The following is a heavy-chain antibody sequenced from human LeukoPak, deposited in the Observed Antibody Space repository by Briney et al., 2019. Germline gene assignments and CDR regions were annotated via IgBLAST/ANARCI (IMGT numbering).Heavy chain of an antibody. CDR3: TIVGLDYYDTSGYPS. V-gene: IGHV1-69-2*01. Sequence: GATVKISCKASGYSFTDYFLHWVQQAPGKGVEWMGGVDPEDGETIYAEKFQGRVAITADTSRDTAYMELSSLRSEDTAVYYCTIVGLDYYDTSGYPSCGQGTLVTVSS. D-gene: IGHD3-22*01. CDR1: GYSFTDYF. J-gene: IGHJ5*02. CDR2: VDPEDGET.